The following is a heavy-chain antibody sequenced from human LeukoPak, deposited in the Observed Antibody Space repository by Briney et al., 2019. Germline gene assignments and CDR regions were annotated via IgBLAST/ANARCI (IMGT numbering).Heavy chain of an antibody. J-gene: IGHJ3*02. Sequence: GGSLRLSCAASGFTFSSYGIHWVRQSPDKGLEWVAFIRYEGSEKFYADSVKGRFTISRDNSKNTLYLQMNSLRAEDTAVYYCARGGSYLSAFDIWGQGTMVTVSS. CDR1: GFTFSSYG. D-gene: IGHD1-26*01. V-gene: IGHV3-30*02. CDR2: IRYEGSEK. CDR3: ARGGSYLSAFDI.